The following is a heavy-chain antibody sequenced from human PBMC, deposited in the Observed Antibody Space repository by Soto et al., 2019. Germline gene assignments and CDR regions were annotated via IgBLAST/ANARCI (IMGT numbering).Heavy chain of an antibody. CDR3: ASCKTSCYPEAYYYYYGMDV. Sequence: GGSLRLSCAASGFTFSSYAMHWVRQAPGKGLEWVAVISYDGSNKYYADSVKGRFTISRDNSKNTLYLQMNSLRAEDTAVYYCASCKTSCYPEAYYYYYGMDVWGQGTTVTVSS. CDR1: GFTFSSYA. J-gene: IGHJ6*02. CDR2: ISYDGSNK. D-gene: IGHD2-2*01. V-gene: IGHV3-30-3*01.